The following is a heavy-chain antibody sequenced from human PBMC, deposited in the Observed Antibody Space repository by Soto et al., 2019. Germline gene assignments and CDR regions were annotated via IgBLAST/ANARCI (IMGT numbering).Heavy chain of an antibody. J-gene: IGHJ4*02. CDR1: GYTFTSYA. CDR3: ARQVAGTFYFDY. D-gene: IGHD6-19*01. CDR2: INAGNGNT. V-gene: IGHV1-3*01. Sequence: GASVKVYCKASGYTFTSYAMHWVRQAPGQRLEWMGWINAGNGNTKYSQKFQGRVTITRDTSASTAYMELSSLRSEDTAVYYCARQVAGTFYFDYWGQGTLVTVSS.